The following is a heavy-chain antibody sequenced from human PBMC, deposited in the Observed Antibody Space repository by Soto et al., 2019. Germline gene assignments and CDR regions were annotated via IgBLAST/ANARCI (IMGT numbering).Heavy chain of an antibody. Sequence: QGQLVQSGVEVKKPGASVKVSCSASGNTFTNFGVTWARQAPGQGLGWRGWISPYTDDPSYAQKFKGRVTMTIDTSTSTAYLDLRSLTSDDTAVYYCARVIPGAEAWFHPWGQGTLVTVAS. CDR3: ARVIPGAEAWFHP. CDR2: ISPYTDDP. D-gene: IGHD2-2*01. CDR1: GNTFTNFG. J-gene: IGHJ5*02. V-gene: IGHV1-18*01.